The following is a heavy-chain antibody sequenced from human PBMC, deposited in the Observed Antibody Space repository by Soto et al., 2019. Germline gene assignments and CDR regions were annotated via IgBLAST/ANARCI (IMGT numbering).Heavy chain of an antibody. Sequence: PSETLSLTCAVYGGSFSGYYWSWIRQPPGKGLEWIGEINHSGSTNYNPSLKSRVTISVDTSKNQFSLKLSSMTAADTAVYYCARGLYCTNGVCYRWFDPWGQGTLVTVSS. CDR2: INHSGST. J-gene: IGHJ5*02. D-gene: IGHD2-8*01. V-gene: IGHV4-34*01. CDR1: GGSFSGYY. CDR3: ARGLYCTNGVCYRWFDP.